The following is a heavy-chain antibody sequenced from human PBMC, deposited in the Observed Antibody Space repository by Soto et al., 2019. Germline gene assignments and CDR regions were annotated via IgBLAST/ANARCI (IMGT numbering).Heavy chain of an antibody. CDR3: ARDARDSYGQRNFDY. Sequence: SVKVSCKASVGTFSSYAISWVRQAPGQGLEWMGGIIPIFGTANYAQKFQGRVTITADKSTSTAYMELSSLRSEDTAVYYCARDARDSYGQRNFDYWGHGNLVTVSS. D-gene: IGHD5-18*01. CDR2: IIPIFGTA. V-gene: IGHV1-69*06. J-gene: IGHJ4*01. CDR1: VGTFSSYA.